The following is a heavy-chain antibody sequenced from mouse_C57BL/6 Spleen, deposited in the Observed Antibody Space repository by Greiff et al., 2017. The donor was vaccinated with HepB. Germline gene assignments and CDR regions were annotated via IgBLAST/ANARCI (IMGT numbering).Heavy chain of an antibody. CDR2: IYPSDSET. V-gene: IGHV1-61*01. J-gene: IGHJ1*03. CDR3: ARRIYYSNYWYFDV. D-gene: IGHD2-5*01. CDR1: GYTFTSYW. Sequence: QVQLKQPGAELVRPGSSVKLSCKASGYTFTSYWMDWVKQRPGQGLEWIGNIYPSDSETHYNQKFKDKATLTVDKSSSTAYMQLSSLTSEDSAVYYCARRIYYSNYWYFDVWGTGTTVTVSS.